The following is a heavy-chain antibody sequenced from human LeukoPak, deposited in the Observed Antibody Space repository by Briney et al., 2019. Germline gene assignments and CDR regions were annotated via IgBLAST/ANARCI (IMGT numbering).Heavy chain of an antibody. V-gene: IGHV3-30-3*01. CDR2: ISYDGSNK. CDR3: VSGSYYRGFDY. D-gene: IGHD3-10*01. J-gene: IGHJ4*02. CDR1: GFTFSDHY. Sequence: GGSLRLSCAASGFTFSDHYMDWVRQAPGKGLEWVAVISYDGSNKYYADSVKGRFTISRDNSKNTLYLQMNSLRAEDTAVYYCVSGSYYRGFDYWGQGTLVTVSS.